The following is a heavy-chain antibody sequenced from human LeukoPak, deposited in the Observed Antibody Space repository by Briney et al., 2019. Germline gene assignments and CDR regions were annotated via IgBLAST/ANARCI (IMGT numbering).Heavy chain of an antibody. CDR2: INTYNGNT. D-gene: IGHD3-10*01. CDR1: GYTFTCYG. CDR3: ARFVGGYGWGSYTYYPYGMDV. J-gene: IGHJ6*02. V-gene: IGHV1-18*01. Sequence: GASVTVSCKASGYTFTCYGISWVRQAPGQGLEWMGWINTYNGNTYYAQKLQGRVTMTTDTSTSTAYMELTSLRSDDTAVYYCARFVGGYGWGSYTYYPYGMDVWGQGSTVTISS.